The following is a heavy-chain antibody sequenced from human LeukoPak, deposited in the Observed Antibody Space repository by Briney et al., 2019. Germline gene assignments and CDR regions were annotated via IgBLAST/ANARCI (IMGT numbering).Heavy chain of an antibody. CDR3: ARGYCSSTDCHLARHFEY. CDR1: GFTFSSYS. J-gene: IGHJ4*02. Sequence: NPGGSLRLSCAASGFTFSSYSMNWVRQAPGKGLEWVSSISSSSSYIYYADSVKGRFTISRDNAKNSLYLQMNSLRAEDTAVYYCARGYCSSTDCHLARHFEYWGQGTLVTVSS. D-gene: IGHD2-2*01. V-gene: IGHV3-21*01. CDR2: ISSSSSYI.